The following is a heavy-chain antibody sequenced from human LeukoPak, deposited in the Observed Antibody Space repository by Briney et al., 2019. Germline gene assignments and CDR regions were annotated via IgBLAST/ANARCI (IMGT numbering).Heavy chain of an antibody. D-gene: IGHD1-26*01. CDR1: GGSISSYY. V-gene: IGHV4-4*07. CDR3: ARGGSIVGVTTGFDY. Sequence: SETLSLTCTVSGGSISSYYWSWIRQPAGKGLEWIGRIYTSGSTNYNPSLKSRVTMSVDTSKNQFSLKLSSVTAADTAVYYCARGGSIVGVTTGFDYWGQGTLVTVSS. CDR2: IYTSGST. J-gene: IGHJ4*02.